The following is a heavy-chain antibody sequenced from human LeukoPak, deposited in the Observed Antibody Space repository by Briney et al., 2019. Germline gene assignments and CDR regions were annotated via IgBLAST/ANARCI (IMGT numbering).Heavy chain of an antibody. V-gene: IGHV4-34*01. CDR3: ASSRYYYDSSGYFHREFNY. CDR1: GGSFSGYY. J-gene: IGHJ4*02. Sequence: SETLSLTCAVYGGSFSGYYWSWIRQPPGKGLEWIGEINHSGSTNYNPSLKSRVTISVATSKNQFSLKLSSVTAADTAVYYCASSRYYYDSSGYFHREFNYWGQGTLVTVSS. D-gene: IGHD3-22*01. CDR2: INHSGST.